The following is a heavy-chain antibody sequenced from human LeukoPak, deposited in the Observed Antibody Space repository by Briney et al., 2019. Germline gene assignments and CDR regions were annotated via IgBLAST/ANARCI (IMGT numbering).Heavy chain of an antibody. CDR2: ISSSGSTI. D-gene: IGHD4-17*01. CDR3: AGGVLPGDFDY. V-gene: IGHV3-11*01. J-gene: IGHJ4*02. Sequence: GRSLRLSCAASGFTFSDYYMSWIRQAPGKGLEWVSYISSSGSTIYYADSVKGRFTISRDNAKNSLYLQMNSLRAEDTAVYYCAGGVLPGDFDYWGQGTLVTVSS. CDR1: GFTFSDYY.